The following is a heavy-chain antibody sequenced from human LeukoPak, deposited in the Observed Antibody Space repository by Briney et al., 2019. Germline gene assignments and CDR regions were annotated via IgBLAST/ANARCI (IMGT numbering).Heavy chain of an antibody. Sequence: GGSLRLSCAASGFTFSNYWMHWVRQAPGKGLVWVSRIHTDGISTTYADSVKGRFAISRDNAKNTLYLQMNSLRAEDTAVYYCASGELDSLYYFDFWGQGTLVTVSS. D-gene: IGHD1-1*01. CDR3: ASGELDSLYYFDF. CDR2: IHTDGIST. V-gene: IGHV3-74*01. J-gene: IGHJ4*02. CDR1: GFTFSNYW.